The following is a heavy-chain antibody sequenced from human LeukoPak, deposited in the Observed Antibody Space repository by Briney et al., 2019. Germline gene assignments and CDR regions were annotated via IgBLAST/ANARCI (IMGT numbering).Heavy chain of an antibody. D-gene: IGHD3-10*01. V-gene: IGHV4-59*04. CDR1: GGSIRSHY. CDR2: IYYTGST. J-gene: IGHJ4*02. CDR3: ARRRGSGSQSFDY. Sequence: SETLSLTCTVSGGSIRSHYWSWIRQPPGKGLEWIGTIYYTGSTYYNPSLKSRLTISVDTSKNQFSLKLSSVTAADTAVYYCARRRGSGSQSFDYWGQGTLVTVSS.